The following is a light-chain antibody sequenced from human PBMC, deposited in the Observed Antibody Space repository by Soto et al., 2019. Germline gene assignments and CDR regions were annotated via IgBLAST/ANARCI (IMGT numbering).Light chain of an antibody. CDR3: SSYTRDSALV. J-gene: IGLJ1*01. CDR2: EAT. Sequence: QAVLAQPASVSASPGQSSISSCTGGTSDIGTYDYVSWYRQPPGKAPQLMIYEATNRPSGVSDRFSGSKSGSTASLTIHSLQAEHEDIYPCSSYTRDSALVFGPGTQVTVL. V-gene: IGLV2-14*01. CDR1: TSDIGTYDY.